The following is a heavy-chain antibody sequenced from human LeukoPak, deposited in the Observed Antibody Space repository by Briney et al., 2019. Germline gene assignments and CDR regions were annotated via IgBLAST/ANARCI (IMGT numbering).Heavy chain of an antibody. J-gene: IGHJ4*02. CDR1: GFSFSSYA. Sequence: GGSLRLSCAASGFSFSSYAMRWVRQAPGKGLEWVSSISRSGDTTYYADSVKGRFTISRDNSKNTLYLQMNSLRAEDTAVYFCADSNYWYPIDYWGQGTLVSASS. V-gene: IGHV3-23*01. CDR3: ADSNYWYPIDY. D-gene: IGHD4-11*01. CDR2: ISRSGDTT.